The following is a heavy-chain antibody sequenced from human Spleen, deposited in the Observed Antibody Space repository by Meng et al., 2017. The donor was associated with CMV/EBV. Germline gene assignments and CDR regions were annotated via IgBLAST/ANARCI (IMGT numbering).Heavy chain of an antibody. D-gene: IGHD3-10*01. CDR2: ISSSGYTI. V-gene: IGHV3-48*03. J-gene: IGHJ6*02. CDR3: ARERPMVRGNFPHNYYGMDV. CDR1: RFTFNDFE. Sequence: GGSLRLSCVVSRFTFNDFEMSWVRQAPGKGPEWVSYISSSGYTIYYADSVKGRFTISRDNAKNSLHLQMNNLRAEDTAVYYCARERPMVRGNFPHNYYGMDVWGQGTTVTVSS.